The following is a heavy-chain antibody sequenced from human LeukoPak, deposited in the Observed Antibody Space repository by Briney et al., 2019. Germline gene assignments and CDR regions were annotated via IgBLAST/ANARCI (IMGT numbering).Heavy chain of an antibody. V-gene: IGHV3-30*03. CDR3: ATDATPLRSDYDQTYRDY. Sequence: GGSLRLSCAASGFTFSSYGMNWVRQAPGHGLEWVGGIGYDRGNKYYADSMNGRCTISRDNSKNTLYLQINNPRADETAVVYCATDATPLRSDYDQTYRDYWGQGTLVTVSA. CDR1: GFTFSSYG. D-gene: IGHD5-12*01. CDR2: IGYDRGNK. J-gene: IGHJ4*02.